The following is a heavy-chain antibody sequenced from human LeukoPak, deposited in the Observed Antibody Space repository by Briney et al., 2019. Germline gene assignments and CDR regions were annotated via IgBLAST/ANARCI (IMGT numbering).Heavy chain of an antibody. CDR1: GYTFTGYY. J-gene: IGHJ4*02. CDR3: AREDYAPYYFDY. V-gene: IGHV1-2*02. CDR2: INPNSGGT. Sequence: ASVKVSCKASGYTFTGYYMHWVRQAPGQGLEWMGWINPNSGGTNYAQKFQGRVTMTRDTSIGTAYMELSRLRSDDTAVYYCAREDYAPYYFDYWGQGTLVTVSS. D-gene: IGHD4-17*01.